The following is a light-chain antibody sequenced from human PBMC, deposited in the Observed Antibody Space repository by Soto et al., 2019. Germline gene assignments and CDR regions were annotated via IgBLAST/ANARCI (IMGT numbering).Light chain of an antibody. CDR2: EVT. CDR3: SSFATSGTTVI. Sequence: QSALTQPASVSGSPGQSITISCTGTNNDVGAYPYVSWYQQHPGTAPKLLIYEVTNRPSGISDRFSGSKSGNTASLTISGLQAEDESDYYCSSFATSGTTVIFGGGTQLTVL. CDR1: NNDVGAYPY. J-gene: IGLJ2*01. V-gene: IGLV2-14*01.